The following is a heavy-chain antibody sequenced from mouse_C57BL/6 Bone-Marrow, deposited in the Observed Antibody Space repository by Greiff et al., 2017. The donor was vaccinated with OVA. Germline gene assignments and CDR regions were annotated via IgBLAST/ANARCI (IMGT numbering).Heavy chain of an antibody. Sequence: EVQLQQSGAELVRPGASVKLSCTASGFNIKDDYMHWVKQRPEQGLEWIGWIDPENGDTEYASKFQGKATITADTSSNAAYLQRSSLTSEDTADYYCTSEGNVDYWGQGTTLTVSS. J-gene: IGHJ2*01. CDR3: TSEGNVDY. D-gene: IGHD2-1*01. V-gene: IGHV14-4*01. CDR1: GFNIKDDY. CDR2: IDPENGDT.